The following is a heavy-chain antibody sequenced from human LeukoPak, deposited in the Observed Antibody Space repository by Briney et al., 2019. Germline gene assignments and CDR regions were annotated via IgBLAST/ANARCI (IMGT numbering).Heavy chain of an antibody. J-gene: IGHJ4*02. CDR2: IYYSGST. V-gene: IGHV4-59*01. D-gene: IGHD4-17*01. CDR1: GGSISSYH. Sequence: SETLSLTCTVSGGSISSYHWAWIWQPPGQGLEWIGYIYYSGSTNYNPSLKSRVTMSIDTSKNQFSLKLSSVTAADTAIYYCANYGDYVAKYWGQGTLVTVSS. CDR3: ANYGDYVAKY.